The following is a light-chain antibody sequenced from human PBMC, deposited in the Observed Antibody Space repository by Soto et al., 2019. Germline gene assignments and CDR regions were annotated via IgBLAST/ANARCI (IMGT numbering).Light chain of an antibody. CDR1: QDISNS. Sequence: DIQMTQSPPSLSASVGDTLTITCQASQDISNSLNWYQQLPGKPPKLLIYGATNLEAGVPLRFSGRGSGTHFTFTIASLEPEDIATYSCQQYDDLPSITFGQGTRLEIK. V-gene: IGKV1-33*01. CDR3: QQYDDLPSIT. CDR2: GAT. J-gene: IGKJ5*01.